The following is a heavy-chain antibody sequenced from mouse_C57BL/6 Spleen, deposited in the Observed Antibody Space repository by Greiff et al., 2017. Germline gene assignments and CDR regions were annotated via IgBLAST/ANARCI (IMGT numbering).Heavy chain of an antibody. J-gene: IGHJ2*01. V-gene: IGHV5-17*01. D-gene: IGHD2-1*01. Sequence: EVHLVEPGGGLVKPGGSLKLSCAASGFTFSDYGMHWVRQAPEKGLEWVAYISSGSSTIYYADKVKGRFTISRDNAKNHLFLQMTSQRSEDTAMYYCASNYGNFYFDDWGQGTTLTVSS. CDR3: ASNYGNFYFDD. CDR1: GFTFSDYG. CDR2: ISSGSSTI.